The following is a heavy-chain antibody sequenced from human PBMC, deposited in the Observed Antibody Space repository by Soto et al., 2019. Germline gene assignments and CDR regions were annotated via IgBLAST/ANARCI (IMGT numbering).Heavy chain of an antibody. Sequence: GGSLRLSCAASGFTFSSYWMSWVRQAPGKGLEWVANIKQDGSEKYYVDSVKGRFTISRDNAKNSLYLQMNSLRAEDTAVYYCARSDSSSWYTGFDYWGQGTLVTVSS. V-gene: IGHV3-7*05. CDR1: GFTFSSYW. D-gene: IGHD6-13*01. J-gene: IGHJ4*02. CDR3: ARSDSSSWYTGFDY. CDR2: IKQDGSEK.